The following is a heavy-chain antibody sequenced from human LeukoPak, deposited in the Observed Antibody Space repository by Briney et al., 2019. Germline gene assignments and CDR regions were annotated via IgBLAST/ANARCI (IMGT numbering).Heavy chain of an antibody. CDR3: ARNLIPEQLVVNF. D-gene: IGHD6-13*01. V-gene: IGHV4-59*01. J-gene: IGHJ4*02. Sequence: SETLSLTCTVSGGSISNYYWNWIRQPPGKGLEWIGYIYYTGSTNYNPSLKSRVTMSVDTSKNQFSLSLNSVTPEDTAVYYCARNLIPEQLVVNFWGQGTLITVSS. CDR1: GGSISNYY. CDR2: IYYTGST.